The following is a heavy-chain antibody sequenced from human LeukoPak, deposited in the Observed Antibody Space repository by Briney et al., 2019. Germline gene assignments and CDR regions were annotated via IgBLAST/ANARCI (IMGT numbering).Heavy chain of an antibody. V-gene: IGHV3-23*01. CDR1: GFAFSTYA. D-gene: IGHD2/OR15-2a*01. J-gene: IGHJ5*02. CDR2: ISGSGGAT. Sequence: GGSLRLSCAASGFAFSTYAICWVRQGPGRALEWVSTISGSGGATFYAGSVQGRFTVSRDNSKNILYLQVNSLRVEDTAVYYCAKGKADIIVDWLDPWGQGTLVTVSS. CDR3: AKGKADIIVDWLDP.